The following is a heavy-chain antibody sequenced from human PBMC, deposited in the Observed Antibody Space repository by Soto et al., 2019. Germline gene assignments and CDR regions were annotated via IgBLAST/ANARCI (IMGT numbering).Heavy chain of an antibody. CDR3: ASNSIALFTGLGY. V-gene: IGHV1-46*01. CDR1: GYSFTGYH. CDR2: INPSDGGT. D-gene: IGHD3-3*02. J-gene: IGHJ4*02. Sequence: QVQLVQSGTEVKKTGASVKVSCKAFGYSFTGYHMHWVRQAPGKGLEWMGRINPSDGGTKYAQKFQCRITMARDTSTSTVYMQLSSLISEDTAIYYCASNSIALFTGLGYWGQGTLVTVSS.